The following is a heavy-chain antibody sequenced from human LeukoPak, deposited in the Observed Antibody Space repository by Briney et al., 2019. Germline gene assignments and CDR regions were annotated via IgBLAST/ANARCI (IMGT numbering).Heavy chain of an antibody. CDR2: IYHSGST. CDR1: GGSISSGGYS. J-gene: IGHJ4*02. V-gene: IGHV4-30-2*01. Sequence: SETLSLTCAVSGGSISSGGYSWSWIRQPPGKGLEWIGYIYHSGSTYYNPSLKSRVTISVDTSKNQFSLKLSSVTAADTAVYYCARGGRDYIVVVPAASWYFDYWGQGTLVTVSS. D-gene: IGHD2-2*01. CDR3: ARGGRDYIVVVPAASWYFDY.